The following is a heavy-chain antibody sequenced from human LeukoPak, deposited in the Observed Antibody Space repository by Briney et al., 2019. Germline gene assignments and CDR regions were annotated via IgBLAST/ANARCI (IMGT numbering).Heavy chain of an antibody. V-gene: IGHV3-23*01. CDR1: GFTFSSYA. CDR2: ISGGGGST. J-gene: IGHJ6*02. CDR3: AKEGITGTAYYYYYGMDV. Sequence: GGSLRLSCAASGFTFSSYAMSWVRQAPGKGLEWVSAISGGGGSTYYADSVKGRFTISRDNSKNTLYLQMNSLRAEDTAVYYCAKEGITGTAYYYYYGMDVWGQGTTVTVSS. D-gene: IGHD1-20*01.